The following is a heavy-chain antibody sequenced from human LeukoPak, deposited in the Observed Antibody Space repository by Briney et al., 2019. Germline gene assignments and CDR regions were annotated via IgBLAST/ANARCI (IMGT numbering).Heavy chain of an antibody. V-gene: IGHV4-59*08. CDR2: IYYSGST. CDR3: ARQDIPMVRGRGYFDY. J-gene: IGHJ4*02. D-gene: IGHD3-10*01. CDR1: GGSISSYY. Sequence: PSETLSLTCTVSGGSISSYYWSWIRQSPGKGLEWIGYIYYSGSTNYNPSLKSRVTISVDTSKNQFSLKLSSVTAADTAVYYCARQDIPMVRGRGYFDYWGQGTLVTVSS.